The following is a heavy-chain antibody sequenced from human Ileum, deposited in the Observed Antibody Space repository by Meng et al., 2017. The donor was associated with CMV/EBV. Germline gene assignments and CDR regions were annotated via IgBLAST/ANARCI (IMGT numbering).Heavy chain of an antibody. D-gene: IGHD6-6*01. CDR3: VRESQQVVVYFEH. Sequence: ASVKVSCKASGYNFVDYGITWLRQAPGRGLEWMGWISAYYGSTHFAQNFQGRVTLTRDTSTTTAYMELRTLTSDDTAVYYCVRESQQVVVYFEHWGQGTLVTVSS. V-gene: IGHV1-18*01. J-gene: IGHJ1*01. CDR2: ISAYYGST. CDR1: GYNFVDYG.